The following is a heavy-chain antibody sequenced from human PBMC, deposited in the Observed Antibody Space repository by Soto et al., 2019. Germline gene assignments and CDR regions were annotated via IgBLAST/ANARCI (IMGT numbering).Heavy chain of an antibody. V-gene: IGHV3-15*01. D-gene: IGHD1-1*01. CDR1: GFSFTQGW. CDR2: VKSILDGGTT. Sequence: EVQLVESGGGMVERGGSLRLACVGTGFSFTQGWMSWVRQAPGKGPEWIGRVKSILDGGTTVYAESVEGRFIISRDDSKITLYLQMHSLRTEDTAVYYCATELLYTTTHCPFAFDNWGQGTLVTVSS. CDR3: ATELLYTTTHCPFAFDN. J-gene: IGHJ4*02.